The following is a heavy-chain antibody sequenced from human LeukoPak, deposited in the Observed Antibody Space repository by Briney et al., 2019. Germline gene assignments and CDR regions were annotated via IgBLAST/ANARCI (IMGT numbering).Heavy chain of an antibody. CDR3: ARDGLGDSSGYYYSWFDP. D-gene: IGHD3-22*01. CDR2: INHSGGT. J-gene: IGHJ5*02. V-gene: IGHV4-34*01. CDR1: GGSFSDYS. Sequence: PSETLSLTCAVYGGSFSDYSWSWIRQPPGKGLEWIGEINHSGGTNHNPSLMSRVIMSVDTSKNQFSLKVSSVTAADTAVYYCARDGLGDSSGYYYSWFDPWGQGTLVTVSS.